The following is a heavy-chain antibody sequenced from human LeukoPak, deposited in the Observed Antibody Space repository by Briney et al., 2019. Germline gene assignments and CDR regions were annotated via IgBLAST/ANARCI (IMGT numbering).Heavy chain of an antibody. CDR1: GGSVRDRDSSYY. J-gene: IGHJ4*02. Sequence: PSETLSLTCTVSGGSVRDRDSSYYWAWIRQPPGKGLEWIGSVYYSGSIYYNPSLKSRLYLSVDTSKNQFSLKLSSVTAADTAMYFCGRDASARVVGASNYFDYWGQGTLVTVSS. V-gene: IGHV4-39*07. CDR3: GRDASARVVGASNYFDY. CDR2: VYYSGSI. D-gene: IGHD2-15*01.